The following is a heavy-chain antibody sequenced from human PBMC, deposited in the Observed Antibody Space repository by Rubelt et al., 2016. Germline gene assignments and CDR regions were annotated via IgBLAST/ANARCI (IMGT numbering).Heavy chain of an antibody. D-gene: IGHD2/OR15-2a*01. J-gene: IGHJ4*02. CDR3: ARRGGTNSKLARGSYFSY. CDR2: IYYSGST. CDR1: GGSISSYY. V-gene: IGHV4-59*08. Sequence: QVQLQESGPGLVKPSETLSLTCTVSGGSISSYYWSWIRQPPGKGLEWIGYIYYSGSTNYNPSLKSRVTISVDTPKNQFSLKLSSVTAADTAVYYCARRGGTNSKLARGSYFSYWGQGTLVTVSS.